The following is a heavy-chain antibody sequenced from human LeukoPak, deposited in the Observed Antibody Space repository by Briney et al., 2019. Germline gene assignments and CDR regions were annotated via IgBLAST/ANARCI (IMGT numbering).Heavy chain of an antibody. V-gene: IGHV1-46*01. CDR3: ARVWIDDYGDSDTQILDY. CDR2: VNPSGGST. Sequence: GASVKVSCKASGYTFTSYYMHWVRQAPGQGLEWMGIVNPSGGSTSYAQKFQGRVTMTRDMSTSTVYMELSSLRSEDTAVYYCARVWIDDYGDSDTQILDYWGQGTLVTVSS. CDR1: GYTFTSYY. D-gene: IGHD4-17*01. J-gene: IGHJ4*02.